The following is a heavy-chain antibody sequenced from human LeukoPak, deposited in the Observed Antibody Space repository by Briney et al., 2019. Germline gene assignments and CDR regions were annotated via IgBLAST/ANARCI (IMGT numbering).Heavy chain of an antibody. D-gene: IGHD2-15*01. J-gene: IGHJ6*02. V-gene: IGHV4-39*01. Sequence: PSETLSLTCTVSGGSISSSSYYWGWIRQPPGKGLEWIGSIYYSGSTYYNPSLKSRVTISVDTSKNQFSLKLSSVTAADTAVYYCARLYCSGGSCYSRPYYYYGMDVWGQGTTVTVSS. CDR3: ARLYCSGGSCYSRPYYYYGMDV. CDR2: IYYSGST. CDR1: GGSISSSSYY.